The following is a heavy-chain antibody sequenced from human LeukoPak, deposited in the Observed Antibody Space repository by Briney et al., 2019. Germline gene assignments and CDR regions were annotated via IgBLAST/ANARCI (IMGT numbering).Heavy chain of an antibody. Sequence: GGSLRLSCAASGFTFSSYAMSWVRQAPGKGLEWVSAISGSGGSTYYADSVKGRFTISRDNSKNPLYLQMNSLRAEDTAVYYCAKISGSGWYHFDYWGQGTLVTVSS. CDR1: GFTFSSYA. D-gene: IGHD6-19*01. CDR2: ISGSGGST. J-gene: IGHJ4*02. V-gene: IGHV3-23*01. CDR3: AKISGSGWYHFDY.